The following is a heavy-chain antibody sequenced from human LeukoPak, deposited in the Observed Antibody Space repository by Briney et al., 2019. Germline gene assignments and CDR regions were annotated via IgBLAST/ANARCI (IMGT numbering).Heavy chain of an antibody. CDR2: ISWNSGSI. V-gene: IGHV3-9*01. Sequence: GGSLRLSCAASGFTFSSYAMSWVRQAPGKGLEWVSGISWNSGSIGYADSVKGRFTISRDNAKNSLYLQMNSLRAEDTALYYCAKDFSAVAGTKAFDYWGQGTLVTVSS. CDR3: AKDFSAVAGTKAFDY. J-gene: IGHJ4*02. D-gene: IGHD6-19*01. CDR1: GFTFSSYA.